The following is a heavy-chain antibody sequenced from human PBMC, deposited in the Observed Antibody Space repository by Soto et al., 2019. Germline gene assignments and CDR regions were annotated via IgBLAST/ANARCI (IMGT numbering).Heavy chain of an antibody. J-gene: IGHJ5*02. CDR3: ARHWLKSWFEP. D-gene: IGHD5-12*01. CDR1: GGSISSYY. Sequence: SETLSLTCTVSGGSISSYYWSWIRQPPGKGLEWIGSIYYSGSTYYNPSLKSRVTISVDTSKKQFSLKLSSVTAADTAVYYCARHWLKSWFEPWGQGTLVTVSS. V-gene: IGHV4-59*05. CDR2: IYYSGST.